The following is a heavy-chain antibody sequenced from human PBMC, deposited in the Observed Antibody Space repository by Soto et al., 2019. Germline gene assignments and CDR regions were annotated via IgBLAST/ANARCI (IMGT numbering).Heavy chain of an antibody. CDR3: AKVTKRAAAGRYEYYKYGMDV. CDR2: ISGSGGSS. V-gene: IGHV3-23*01. Sequence: EVQLLESGGALEHPGGSLRLSCAAAGFAFSTYAMTWVRQAPRKGLEWVSVISGSGGSSYYAASVKGRFTISRDNSKNTLFLQMNGLRAEDTAVYYCAKVTKRAAAGRYEYYKYGMDVWGQGTTVTVSS. CDR1: GFAFSTYA. J-gene: IGHJ6*02. D-gene: IGHD6-13*01.